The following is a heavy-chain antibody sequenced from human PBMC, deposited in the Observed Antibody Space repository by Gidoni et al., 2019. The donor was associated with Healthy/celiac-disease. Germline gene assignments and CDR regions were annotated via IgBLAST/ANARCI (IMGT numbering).Heavy chain of an antibody. V-gene: IGHV4-34*01. CDR1: GGSFSGYY. D-gene: IGHD3-22*01. J-gene: IGHJ6*02. CDR2: INHSGST. CDR3: ARIRSYDSSGYYYYYYYGMDV. Sequence: QVQLQQWGAGLLKPSATLSLTCAVYGGSFSGYYWSWIRQPPGKGLEWIGEINHSGSTNYNPSLKSRVTISVDTSKNQFSLKLSSVTAADTAVYYCARIRSYDSSGYYYYYYYGMDVWGQGTTVTVSS.